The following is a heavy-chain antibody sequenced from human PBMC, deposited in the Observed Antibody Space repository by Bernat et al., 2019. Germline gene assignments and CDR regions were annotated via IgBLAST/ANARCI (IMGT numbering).Heavy chain of an antibody. CDR2: ILYSGTT. D-gene: IGHD2-15*01. J-gene: IGHJ5*02. CDR1: GGSFSSTTYY. V-gene: IGHV4-39*01. Sequence: QPQLQESGPGLVQPSATLSLTCTVSGGSFSSTTYYWGWVRQPPGKGLEWIGNILYSGTTYYNPSLKSRVTISVDTSKNQFSLRLTSVTAADTAVYYCARPQTGRSGGSRFDPWGQGTLVTVSS. CDR3: ARPQTGRSGGSRFDP.